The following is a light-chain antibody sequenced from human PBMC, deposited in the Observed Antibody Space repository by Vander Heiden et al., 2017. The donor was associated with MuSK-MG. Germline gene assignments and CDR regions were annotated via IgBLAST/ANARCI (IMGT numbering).Light chain of an antibody. CDR3: CSYAGSTTFVV. J-gene: IGLJ2*01. V-gene: IGLV2-23*02. Sequence: QSALTQPASVSGSPGQSITISCTGTSSDVGAYNLVSWYQHHPGKAPKLMLYEVTRRPSGVSNRFSGSKSGNTASLTIAGLQAEDEADYYCCSYAGSTTFVVFGGGTKLTVL. CDR1: SSDVGAYNL. CDR2: EVT.